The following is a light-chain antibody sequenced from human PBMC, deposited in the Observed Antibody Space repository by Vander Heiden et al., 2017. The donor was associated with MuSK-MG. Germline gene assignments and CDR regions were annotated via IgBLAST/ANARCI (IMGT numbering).Light chain of an antibody. V-gene: IGLV1-40*01. CDR3: QSYDSSLSGSVV. Sequence: QSVLTQPPSVSGAPGQRVTISCTGSSSNIGAGYDVHWYQQLPGTAPKLLIYGNSNRPSGVPDRFSGSKSGTSASLAITGLQAEDEADYYCQSYDSSLSGSVVFGGVTKL. J-gene: IGLJ2*01. CDR2: GNS. CDR1: SSNIGAGYD.